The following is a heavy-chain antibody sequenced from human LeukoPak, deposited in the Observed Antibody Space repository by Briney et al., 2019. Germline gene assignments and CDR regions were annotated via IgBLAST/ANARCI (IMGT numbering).Heavy chain of an antibody. CDR2: IYYSGGT. CDR1: GGSISSYY. D-gene: IGHD3-22*01. Sequence: SETLSLTCTVSGGSISSYYWSWIRQPPGKGLEWIGYIYYSGGTNYNPSLKSRVTISVDTSKNQFSLKLSSVTAADTAVYYCASRARFYYDSSGYYYEWLSSWGQGTLVTVSS. J-gene: IGHJ4*02. V-gene: IGHV4-59*12. CDR3: ASRARFYYDSSGYYYEWLSS.